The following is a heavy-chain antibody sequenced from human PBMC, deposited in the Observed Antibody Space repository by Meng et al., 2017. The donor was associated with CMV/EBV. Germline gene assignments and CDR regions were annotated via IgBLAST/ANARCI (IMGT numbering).Heavy chain of an antibody. CDR2: IYYSGST. Sequence: SQTLSLTCTVSGGSISSSSYYWGWIRQPPGKGLEWIGSIYYSGSTYYNPSLKSRVTISVDTSKNQFSLKLSSVTAADTAVYYCARDGVWGESRIDYWGQGTLVTVSS. CDR3: ARDGVWGESRIDY. V-gene: IGHV4-39*07. CDR1: GGSISSSSYY. D-gene: IGHD3-10*01. J-gene: IGHJ4*02.